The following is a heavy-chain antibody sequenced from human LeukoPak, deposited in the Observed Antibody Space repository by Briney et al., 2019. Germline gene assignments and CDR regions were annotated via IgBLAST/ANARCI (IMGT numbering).Heavy chain of an antibody. V-gene: IGHV1-18*01. D-gene: IGHD3-3*01. CDR3: ARDLSPPETIFGVVIMVDYYYYGMDV. J-gene: IGHJ6*02. Sequence: ASVKVSCKASGDSFNSNGISWVRQAPGQGLEWMGWISAYNGNTNYAQKLQGRVTMTTDTSTSTAYMELRSLRSDDTAVYYCARDLSPPETIFGVVIMVDYYYYGMDVWGQGTTVTVSS. CDR2: ISAYNGNT. CDR1: GDSFNSNG.